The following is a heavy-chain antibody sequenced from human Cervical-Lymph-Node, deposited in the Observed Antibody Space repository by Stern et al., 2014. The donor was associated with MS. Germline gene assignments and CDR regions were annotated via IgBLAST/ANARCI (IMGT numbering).Heavy chain of an antibody. CDR1: GFPFSTYA. CDR3: ARSPRVTDFYFDS. Sequence: EMQLVESGGALVQPGGSLRLSCAASGFPFSTYAMTWVRQAPGKGLEWVSGIGANGGITYYADSVKGRFTISRDNSENKLFVQMNGLRAEDTAVYYCARSPRVTDFYFDSWGQGTLVTVSS. V-gene: IGHV3-23*04. CDR2: IGANGGIT. D-gene: IGHD4-17*01. J-gene: IGHJ4*02.